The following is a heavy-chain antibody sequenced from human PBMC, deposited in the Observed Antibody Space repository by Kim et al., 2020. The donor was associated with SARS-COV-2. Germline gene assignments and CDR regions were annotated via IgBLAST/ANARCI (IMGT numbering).Heavy chain of an antibody. CDR3: AKQGYDYVWGIYRYEFDY. CDR1: GFTFSSYA. J-gene: IGHJ4*02. V-gene: IGHV3-23*01. D-gene: IGHD3-16*02. Sequence: GGSLRLSCAASGFTFSSYAMSWVRQAPGKGLEWVSAISGSGGSTYYADSVKGRFTISRDNSKNTLYLQMNSLRAEDTAIYYCAKQGYDYVWGIYRYEFDYWGQGTLVTVSS. CDR2: ISGSGGST.